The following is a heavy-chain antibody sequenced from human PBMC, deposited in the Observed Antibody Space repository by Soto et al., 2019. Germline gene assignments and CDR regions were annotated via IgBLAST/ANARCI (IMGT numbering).Heavy chain of an antibody. V-gene: IGHV4-34*01. Sequence: SVTLSLTCAVNSGSFVDYYWTWIRQPPGKGLEWIGEINHSDNTNYNPSLKSRVTISLGTSKNQFSLKLNSVTAADTAVYYCARSRRFDYWGQGTLVTVS. CDR2: INHSDNT. CDR1: SGSFVDYY. CDR3: ARSRRFDY. J-gene: IGHJ4*02.